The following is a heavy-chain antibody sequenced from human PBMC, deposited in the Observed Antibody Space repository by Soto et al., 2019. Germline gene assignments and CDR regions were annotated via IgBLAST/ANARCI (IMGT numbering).Heavy chain of an antibody. Sequence: QVQLVESGGGVVQPGRSLGLSCAASGFTFNHYGMHWVRQAPGKGLEWVAAISNDGIDKYYADSVKGRLTISRDNSKNPLYLQMNSLRAEDTAVYYCAKDQGIAASHGIDWGQGTMVTVSS. J-gene: IGHJ3*01. CDR3: AKDQGIAASHGID. CDR1: GFTFNHYG. V-gene: IGHV3-30*18. D-gene: IGHD6-13*01. CDR2: ISNDGIDK.